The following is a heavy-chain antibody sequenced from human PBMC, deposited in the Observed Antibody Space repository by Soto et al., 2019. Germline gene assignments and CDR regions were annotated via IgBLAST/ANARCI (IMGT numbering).Heavy chain of an antibody. J-gene: IGHJ4*02. Sequence: PGGSLRLSCAASGFTFSSYAMSWVRQAPGKGLEWVSAISGSGGSTYYADYVKGRFTISRDNSKNTLYLQMNRLRAEDTAVYYCAKVSGSYFADTIYFDYWGQGTLVTVSS. CDR2: ISGSGGST. CDR1: GFTFSSYA. D-gene: IGHD1-26*01. CDR3: AKVSGSYFADTIYFDY. V-gene: IGHV3-23*01.